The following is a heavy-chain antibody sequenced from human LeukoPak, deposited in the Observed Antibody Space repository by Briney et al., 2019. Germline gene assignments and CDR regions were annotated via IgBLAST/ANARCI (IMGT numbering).Heavy chain of an antibody. Sequence: GGSLRLSCAASGFTFSSYGMHWVRQAPGKGLEWVAVISYDGSNKYYADSVKGRFTISRDNSKNTLYLQINSLRAEDTAVYYCAKDKAVAGTLYFDYWGQGTLVTVPS. J-gene: IGHJ4*02. D-gene: IGHD6-19*01. V-gene: IGHV3-30*18. CDR1: GFTFSSYG. CDR3: AKDKAVAGTLYFDY. CDR2: ISYDGSNK.